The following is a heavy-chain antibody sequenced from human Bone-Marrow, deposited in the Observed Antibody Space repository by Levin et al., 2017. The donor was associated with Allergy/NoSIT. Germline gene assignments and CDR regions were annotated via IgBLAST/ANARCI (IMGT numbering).Heavy chain of an antibody. CDR2: IYPGDSDT. V-gene: IGHV5-51*01. Sequence: GESLKISCKGSGYSFTSYWIGWVRQMPGKGLEWMGIIYPGDSDTRYSPSFQGQVTISADKSISTAYLQWSSLKASDTAMYYCARLVAPGGGKLLWFGELLPYYYYYYMDVWGKGTTVTVSS. CDR3: ARLVAPGGGKLLWFGELLPYYYYYYMDV. D-gene: IGHD3-10*01. J-gene: IGHJ6*03. CDR1: GYSFTSYW.